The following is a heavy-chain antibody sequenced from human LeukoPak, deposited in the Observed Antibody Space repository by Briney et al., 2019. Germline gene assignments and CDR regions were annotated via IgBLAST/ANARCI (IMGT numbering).Heavy chain of an antibody. CDR3: AKAHDYSNYDMDWFDP. CDR1: GFTFSSYA. CDR2: ISGSGDST. D-gene: IGHD4-11*01. Sequence: PGGSLRPSCVASGFTFSSYAMSWVRQAPAKGLEWVSAISGSGDSTYYVDSVKGRFTISRDNSKHTLYLQMNSLRAEDTAVYYCAKAHDYSNYDMDWFDPWGQGTLVTVSS. V-gene: IGHV3-23*01. J-gene: IGHJ5*02.